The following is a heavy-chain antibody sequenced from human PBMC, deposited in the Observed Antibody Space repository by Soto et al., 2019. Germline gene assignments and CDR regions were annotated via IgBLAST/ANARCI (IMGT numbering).Heavy chain of an antibody. V-gene: IGHV1-24*01. CDR3: ARDYGMDV. J-gene: IGHJ6*02. Sequence: ASVKVSCKVSGYTLTELSMHWVRQAPGKGLEWMGGFDPEDGETIYAQKFQGRVTISVDTSKNQFSLKLSSVTAADTAVYYCARDYGMDVWGQGTTVTVSS. CDR2: FDPEDGET. CDR1: GYTLTELS.